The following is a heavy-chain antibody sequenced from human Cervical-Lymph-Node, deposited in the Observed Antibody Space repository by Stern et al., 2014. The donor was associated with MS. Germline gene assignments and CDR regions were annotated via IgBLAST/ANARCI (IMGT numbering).Heavy chain of an antibody. V-gene: IGHV2-5*02. J-gene: IGHJ4*02. CDR1: GFSLSTSGVG. CDR3: VHIQYDDVLTGYPADS. D-gene: IGHD3-9*01. Sequence: QVTLRESGPALVKPTQTLTLTCTFSGFSLSTSGVGVGWIRQPPGKALEWLALIYWDDDYRYRPSLKTRLTITKDTSKNQVVLTMTNMDPVDTATYYCVHIQYDDVLTGYPADSGGQGTLVTVSS. CDR2: IYWDDDY.